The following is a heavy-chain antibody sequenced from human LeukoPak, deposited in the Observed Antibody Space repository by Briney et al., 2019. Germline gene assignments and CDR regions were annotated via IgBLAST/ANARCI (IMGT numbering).Heavy chain of an antibody. D-gene: IGHD3-3*01. CDR1: GGSFSGYY. Sequence: PSETLSLTCAVYGGSFSGYYWSWIRQPPGKGLEWIGEINHSGSTKYNPSLKSRVTISVDTSKNQFSLKLSSVTAADTAVYYCARGLRFLEWLLPRDNWFDPWGQGTLVTVSS. V-gene: IGHV4-34*01. CDR3: ARGLRFLEWLLPRDNWFDP. CDR2: INHSGST. J-gene: IGHJ5*02.